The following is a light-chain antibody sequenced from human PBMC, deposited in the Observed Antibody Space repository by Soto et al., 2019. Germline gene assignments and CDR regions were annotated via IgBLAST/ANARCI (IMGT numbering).Light chain of an antibody. CDR1: SSDVGGYNS. J-gene: IGLJ2*01. V-gene: IGLV2-14*01. Sequence: QSALTQPACVSGSPGQSITISCTGTSSDVGGYNSVSWYQQHPGKAPKLMIYEVSHRPSEVSNRFSGSKSGNTASLTISGLQAEDEAYYYCSSYTNTATPVVFGGGTKLTVL. CDR2: EVS. CDR3: SSYTNTATPVV.